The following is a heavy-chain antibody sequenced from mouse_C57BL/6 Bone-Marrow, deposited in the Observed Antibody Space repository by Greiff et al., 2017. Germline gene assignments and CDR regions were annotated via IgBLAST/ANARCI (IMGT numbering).Heavy chain of an antibody. CDR2: IHPNSGST. V-gene: IGHV1-64*01. Sequence: QVQLQQPGAELVKPGASVKLSCKASGYTFTSYWMHWVKQRPGQGLGWIGMIHPNSGSTNYNEKFKSKATLTVDKSSSTAYMQLSSLTSEDSAVYYCAREGGNLENYWGQGTTLTVSA. D-gene: IGHD2-1*01. CDR3: AREGGNLENY. J-gene: IGHJ2*01. CDR1: GYTFTSYW.